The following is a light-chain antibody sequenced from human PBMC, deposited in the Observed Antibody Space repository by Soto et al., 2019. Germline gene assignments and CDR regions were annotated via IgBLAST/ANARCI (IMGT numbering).Light chain of an antibody. CDR1: QSVSSY. CDR3: QHRSSWPIA. Sequence: EIVWTQSPGTLSLSPGERATLSCRASQSVSSYLAWYQQKPGQAPRLLIYDASNRATGIPARFSGSGSGTDFTLTISSLEPEDFAVYYCQHRSSWPIAFGQGTRLEIK. CDR2: DAS. J-gene: IGKJ5*01. V-gene: IGKV3-11*01.